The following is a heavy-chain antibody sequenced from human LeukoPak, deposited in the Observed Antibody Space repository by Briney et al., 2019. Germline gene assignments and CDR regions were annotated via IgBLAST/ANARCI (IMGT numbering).Heavy chain of an antibody. Sequence: PSETLSLTCTVSGGSISSSTYYWAWVRQPPGKGLEWIASIYYSGTTYYNPSLKSRVTISIDTSMNQFSLKLSSVTAADTAVYYCARGGNSWYADYWGQGTLVTVSS. CDR3: ARGGNSWYADY. V-gene: IGHV4-39*07. J-gene: IGHJ4*02. CDR2: IYYSGTT. CDR1: GGSISSSTYY. D-gene: IGHD6-13*01.